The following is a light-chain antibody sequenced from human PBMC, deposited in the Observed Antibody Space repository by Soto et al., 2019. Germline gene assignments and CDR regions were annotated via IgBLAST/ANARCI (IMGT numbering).Light chain of an antibody. CDR2: AAS. Sequence: AIQMTQSPSSLSASVGARVTITCRASQGIRSDLGWYQQKPGKAPKLLIYAASSLQSGVPSRFSGSGSGTDFTLTISSLQPEDFATYYCLQDYNYPRTFGQGTKVDIK. CDR1: QGIRSD. CDR3: LQDYNYPRT. J-gene: IGKJ1*01. V-gene: IGKV1-6*01.